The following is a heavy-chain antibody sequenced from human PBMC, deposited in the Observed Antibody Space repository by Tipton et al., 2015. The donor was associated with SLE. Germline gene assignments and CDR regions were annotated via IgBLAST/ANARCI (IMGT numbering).Heavy chain of an antibody. D-gene: IGHD2-21*02. Sequence: TLSLTCTVSGASISSGGYFWSWIRHHPGKGLEWIGYIYYGGSPYYNPSLKSRVTISVDPAKNQFSLKLTSVTAADTAVYYCARGMVTWRGAIVGVDVWGQGTTVNVSS. CDR2: IYYGGSP. V-gene: IGHV4-31*03. CDR1: GASISSGGYF. CDR3: ARGMVTWRGAIVGVDV. J-gene: IGHJ6*02.